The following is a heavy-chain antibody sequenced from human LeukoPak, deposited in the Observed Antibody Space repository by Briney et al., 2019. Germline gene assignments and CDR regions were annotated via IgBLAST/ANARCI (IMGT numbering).Heavy chain of an antibody. CDR2: INWNGGST. V-gene: IGHV3-20*04. J-gene: IGHJ4*02. CDR3: ARILNYGGGFDY. Sequence: PGGSLRLSCAASGFTFDDYCMSWVRHAPGKGLEWVSGINWNGGSTGYADSVKGRFTISRDNAKNSLYLQMNSLRAEDTALYYCARILNYGGGFDYWGQGTLVTVSS. D-gene: IGHD4/OR15-4a*01. CDR1: GFTFDDYC.